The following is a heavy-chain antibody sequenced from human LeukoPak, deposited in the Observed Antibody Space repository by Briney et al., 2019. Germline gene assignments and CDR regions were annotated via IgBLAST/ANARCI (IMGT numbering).Heavy chain of an antibody. Sequence: SVKVSCKASGGTFSSYAISWVRQAPGQGLEWMGGIIPIFGTANYAQKFQGRVTITADESTSTAYMELSSPRSEDTAVYYCARVLTPSGYYGYYYYYMDVWGKGTTVTVSS. CDR2: IIPIFGTA. CDR3: ARVLTPSGYYGYYYYYMDV. D-gene: IGHD3-22*01. V-gene: IGHV1-69*13. J-gene: IGHJ6*03. CDR1: GGTFSSYA.